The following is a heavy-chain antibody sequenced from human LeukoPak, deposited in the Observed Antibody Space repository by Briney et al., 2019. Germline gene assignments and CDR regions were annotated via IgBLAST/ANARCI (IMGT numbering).Heavy chain of an antibody. V-gene: IGHV3-11*01. CDR1: EFNFSDYY. Sequence: GGSLRLSCAASEFNFSDYYMSWIRQAPGKGLEWVSHISTSGRTIYYADSVKGRFTISRDNAGASLYLQMNSLRAEDTAVYYCARDRRPYNPDAFDIWGQGTMVNVSS. CDR2: ISTSGRTI. D-gene: IGHD1-14*01. J-gene: IGHJ3*02. CDR3: ARDRRPYNPDAFDI.